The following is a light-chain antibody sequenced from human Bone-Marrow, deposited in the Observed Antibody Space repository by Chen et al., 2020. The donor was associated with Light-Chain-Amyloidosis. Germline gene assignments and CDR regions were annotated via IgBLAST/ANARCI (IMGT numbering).Light chain of an antibody. CDR2: RDT. V-gene: IGLV3-25*03. J-gene: IGLJ2*01. Sequence: YELNQPPSVSGSPGQTARITCSGDDLPTKYAYWYQQKPGQAPVLVIHRDTERPSGISERFSGSSSGTTATLTISGVQAEDEADYHCQSADSSGTYEVIFGGGTKLTVL. CDR3: QSADSSGTYEVI. CDR1: DLPTKY.